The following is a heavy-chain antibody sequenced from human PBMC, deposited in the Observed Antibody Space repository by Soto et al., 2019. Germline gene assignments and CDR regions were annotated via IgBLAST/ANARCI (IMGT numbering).Heavy chain of an antibody. J-gene: IGHJ5*02. Sequence: SVKVSCKASGGTFSSYAISWVRQAPGQGLEWMGGIIPIFGTANYAQKFQGRVTITADESTSTAYMGLSSLRSEDTAVYYCARDICDYEVSGGNWFEPWGQRTLVTVSS. V-gene: IGHV1-69*13. CDR3: ARDICDYEVSGGNWFEP. D-gene: IGHD4-17*01. CDR2: IIPIFGTA. CDR1: GGTFSSYA.